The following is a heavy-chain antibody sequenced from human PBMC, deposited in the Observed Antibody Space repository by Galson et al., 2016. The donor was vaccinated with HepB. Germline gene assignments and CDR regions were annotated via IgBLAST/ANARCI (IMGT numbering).Heavy chain of an antibody. Sequence: SLRLSCALSEFTSSPYSSTWVRQFPGKGLEWLSYIGISGSPIFYADSVKGRITVSGDNAKNSVSLQINNLRVADTGVYYCSGHRYSSWFDFWGRGTLVTVSS. J-gene: IGHJ4*02. CDR2: IGISGSPI. CDR1: EFTSSPYS. V-gene: IGHV3-48*03. CDR3: SGHRYSSWFDF. D-gene: IGHD6-6*01.